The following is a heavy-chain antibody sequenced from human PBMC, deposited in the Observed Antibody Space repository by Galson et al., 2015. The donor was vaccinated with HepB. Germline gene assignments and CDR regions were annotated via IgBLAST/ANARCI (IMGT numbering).Heavy chain of an antibody. D-gene: IGHD6-6*01. Sequence: CAISGDSVSSNSAGWTWIRQSPSRGLEWLGRTYYRSKWYIDYAVSVEGRITINPDTSKNQVSLRLTSVTPEDTAVYYCSRGGLVKAARGGLAWLDPWGQGTLVTASS. CDR2: TYYRSKWYI. V-gene: IGHV6-1*01. J-gene: IGHJ5*02. CDR1: GDSVSSNSAG. CDR3: SRGGLVKAARGGLAWLDP.